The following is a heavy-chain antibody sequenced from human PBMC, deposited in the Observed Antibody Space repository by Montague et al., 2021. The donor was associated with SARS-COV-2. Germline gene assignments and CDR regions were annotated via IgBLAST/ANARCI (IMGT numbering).Heavy chain of an antibody. V-gene: IGHV4-34*01. CDR1: GGSISAYY. CDR2: TSHSGST. J-gene: IGHJ6*02. Sequence: SETLSLTCTVYGGSISAYYWSWIRQSPGKGLECIGYTSHSGSTNYNPSLKSRVTISIDTSKNQFSLKLSSVTAADTAVYYCARLGEHYDFTAYYYGMDVWGQGTTVTVSS. D-gene: IGHD3-3*01. CDR3: ARLGEHYDFTAYYYGMDV.